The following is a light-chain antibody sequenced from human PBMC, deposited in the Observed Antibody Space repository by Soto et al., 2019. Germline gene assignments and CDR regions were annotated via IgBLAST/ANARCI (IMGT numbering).Light chain of an antibody. Sequence: DIQMTQSPFTLSASVGDRVTITCRASQTISSWLAWYQQIPGKAPKLLIYDASNLESGVPSRFSGSGSGTEFTRTISSLQPEDFAVYYCQQYENYWTFGQGTKVDIK. CDR3: QQYENYWT. CDR1: QTISSW. CDR2: DAS. V-gene: IGKV1-5*01. J-gene: IGKJ1*01.